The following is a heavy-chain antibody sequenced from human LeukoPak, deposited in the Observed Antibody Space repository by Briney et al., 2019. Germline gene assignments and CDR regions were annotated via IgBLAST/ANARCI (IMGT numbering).Heavy chain of an antibody. CDR2: IYHSGST. D-gene: IGHD5-12*01. J-gene: IGHJ4*02. CDR1: GGSISSGGYS. Sequence: ESSQTLSLTCAVSGGSISSGGYSWSWIRQPPGKGLEWIGYIYHSGSTYYNPSLKSRVTISVDRSGNQFSLKLSSVTAADTAVYYCARVATTYYFDYWGQGILVTVSS. CDR3: ARVATTYYFDY. V-gene: IGHV4-30-2*01.